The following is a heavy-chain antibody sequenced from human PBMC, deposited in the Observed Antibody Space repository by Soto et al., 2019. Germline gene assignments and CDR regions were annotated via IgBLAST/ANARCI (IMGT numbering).Heavy chain of an antibody. CDR2: MNAAGST. CDR1: GFTFGTYA. Sequence: GGSLRLSCAASGFTFGTYAMSWVRQAPGKGLEWVSSMNAAGSTYYPDSVKGRFTISRDISTNTLYLQMDSLRADDTAVYYCAKARSPTVINYYFDSWSQGILVTVSS. CDR3: AKARSPTVINYYFDS. J-gene: IGHJ4*02. D-gene: IGHD3-16*02. V-gene: IGHV3-23*01.